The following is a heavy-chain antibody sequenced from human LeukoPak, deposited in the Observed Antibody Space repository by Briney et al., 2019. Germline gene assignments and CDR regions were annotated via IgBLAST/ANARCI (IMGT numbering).Heavy chain of an antibody. CDR2: INHSGST. CDR1: GGSFSGYY. J-gene: IGHJ6*03. Sequence: SETLSLTCAVYGGSFSGYYWSWIRQPPGKGLEWIGEINHSGSTNYNPSLKSRVTLSVDKSKNQFSLKLSSVTAADTAVYYCARAWASGPKYYYYYMDVWGKGTTVTVSS. V-gene: IGHV4-34*01. D-gene: IGHD1-26*01. CDR3: ARAWASGPKYYYYYMDV.